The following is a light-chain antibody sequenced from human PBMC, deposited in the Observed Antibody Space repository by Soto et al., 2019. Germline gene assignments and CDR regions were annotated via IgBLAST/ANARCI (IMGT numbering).Light chain of an antibody. CDR3: ATRDSSLNAGV. Sequence: QSALTQPPSLSAAPGQRVAISCSGTCSNIGTNYVSWYQVLPGSAPKLLIYENDKRPPEIFARFSASKSGTSASLPITGLPAGDDGDYYCATRDSSLNAGVFGGGTKLTVL. V-gene: IGLV1-51*01. CDR1: CSNIGTNY. J-gene: IGLJ3*02. CDR2: END.